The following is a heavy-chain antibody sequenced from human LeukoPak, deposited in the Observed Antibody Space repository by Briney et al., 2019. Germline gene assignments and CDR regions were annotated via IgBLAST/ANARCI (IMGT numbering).Heavy chain of an antibody. CDR2: IGWNSGSI. Sequence: GGSLRLSCAASGFTFDDYAMHWVRQAPGKGLEWVSGIGWNSGSIGYADSVKGRFTISRDNSKNTLYLQMNSLRAEDTAVYYCAKIASTEYSSSSDYFDYWGQGTLVTVSS. J-gene: IGHJ4*02. CDR1: GFTFDDYA. CDR3: AKIASTEYSSSSDYFDY. V-gene: IGHV3-9*01. D-gene: IGHD6-6*01.